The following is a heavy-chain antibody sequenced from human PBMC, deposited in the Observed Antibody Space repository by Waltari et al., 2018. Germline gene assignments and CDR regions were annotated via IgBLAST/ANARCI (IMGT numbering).Heavy chain of an antibody. V-gene: IGHV5-51*01. Sequence: EVQLVQSGAEVQKPGESLKISCKGSPYSFTTYWLGWVRQMSGKGLEWMGIIYPGDSDTRYSPAFQGQVTISADKSISTAYLQWSSLKASDTAMYYCARLKGDRPTDAFHMWGQGTRVTVSS. J-gene: IGHJ3*02. CDR2: IYPGDSDT. CDR1: PYSFTTYW. D-gene: IGHD3-16*01. CDR3: ARLKGDRPTDAFHM.